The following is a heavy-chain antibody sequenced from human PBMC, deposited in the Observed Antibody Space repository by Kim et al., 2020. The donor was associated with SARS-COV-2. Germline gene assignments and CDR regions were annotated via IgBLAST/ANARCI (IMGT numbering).Heavy chain of an antibody. D-gene: IGHD1-26*01. CDR2: ISDDGSKL. CDR3: VRDHVRTVGADRDD. CDR1: GFIFSSYG. V-gene: IGHV3-33*05. Sequence: GGSLRLSCAASGFIFSSYGMHWVRQAAGKGLEWVAVISDDGSKLYYGDSVKGRFTISRDSSKSSLYLQMNSLSADDTGVYYCVRDHVRTVGADRDDWGEGTLVPVSS. J-gene: IGHJ4*02.